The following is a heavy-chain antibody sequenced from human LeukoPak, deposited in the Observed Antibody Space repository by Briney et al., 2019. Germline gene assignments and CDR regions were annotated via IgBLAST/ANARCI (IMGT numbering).Heavy chain of an antibody. CDR3: ARRPRDTSGYYLGAFEA. CDR1: GFIFSTYA. D-gene: IGHD3-22*01. V-gene: IGHV3-23*01. Sequence: GSLRLSCEVSGFIFSTYAMTWVRQAPGKGLEWVSAIGASGGDTYYSDSAEGRFTISRDNSKSTLYLHMSSLRAEDTAVYFCARRPRDTSGYYLGAFEAWGQGTTVTVSS. J-gene: IGHJ3*01. CDR2: IGASGGDT.